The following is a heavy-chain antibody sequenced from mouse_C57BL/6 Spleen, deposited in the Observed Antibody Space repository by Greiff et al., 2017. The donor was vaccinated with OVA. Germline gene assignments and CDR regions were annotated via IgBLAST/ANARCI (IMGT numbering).Heavy chain of an antibody. CDR3: ARNGDYDDYYAMDY. CDR1: GFSLTSYG. V-gene: IGHV2-2*01. D-gene: IGHD2-4*01. Sequence: VQLQQSGPGLVQPSQSLSITCTVSGFSLTSYGVHWVRQSPGKGLEWLGVIWSGGSTDYNAAFISRLSISKDNSKSQVFCKMNSLQADDTAIYYCARNGDYDDYYAMDYWGQGTSVTVSS. J-gene: IGHJ4*01. CDR2: IWSGGST.